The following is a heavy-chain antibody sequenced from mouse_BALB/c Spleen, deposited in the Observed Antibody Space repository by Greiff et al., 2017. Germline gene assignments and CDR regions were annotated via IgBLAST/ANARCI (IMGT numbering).Heavy chain of an antibody. CDR3: AREGTTYWYFDV. V-gene: IGHV1-82*01. CDR2: IYPGDGDT. CDR1: GYAFSSSW. J-gene: IGHJ1*01. Sequence: QVQLQQSGPELVKPGASVKISCKASGYAFSSSWMNWVKQRPGQGLEWIGRIYPGDGDTNYNGKFKGKATLTADKSSSTAYMQLSSLTSVDSAVYFCAREGTTYWYFDVWGAGTTVTVSS. D-gene: IGHD3-3*01.